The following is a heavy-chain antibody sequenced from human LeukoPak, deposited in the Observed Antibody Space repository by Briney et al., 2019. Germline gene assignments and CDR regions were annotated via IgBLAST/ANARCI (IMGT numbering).Heavy chain of an antibody. CDR1: GGSISSSSYY. V-gene: IGHV4-39*01. J-gene: IGHJ4*02. D-gene: IGHD5-24*01. CDR2: IYYSGNT. Sequence: PSETLSLTCIVSGGSISSSSYYWGWIRQPPGKGLDWIGSIYYSGNTYYSPSLKSRVTISVDTSKNQFSLKLTSVTAADTAVYYCASGAYNYPYDYWGQGTLVTASS. CDR3: ASGAYNYPYDY.